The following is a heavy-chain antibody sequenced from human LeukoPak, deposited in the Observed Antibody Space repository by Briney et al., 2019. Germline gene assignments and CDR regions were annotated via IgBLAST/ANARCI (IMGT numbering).Heavy chain of an antibody. Sequence: SETLSLTCTVSGGSISSYYWSWIRQPPGKGLEWIGYIYYSGSTNYNPSLKSRVTISVDTSKNQFSLKLSSVTAADTAVYYCARLSRSGWYRGSFDYWGQRTLVTVSS. CDR2: IYYSGST. J-gene: IGHJ4*02. CDR3: ARLSRSGWYRGSFDY. D-gene: IGHD6-19*01. CDR1: GGSISSYY. V-gene: IGHV4-59*08.